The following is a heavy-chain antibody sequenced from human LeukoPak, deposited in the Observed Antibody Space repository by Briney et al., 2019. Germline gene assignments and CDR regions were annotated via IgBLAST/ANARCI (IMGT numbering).Heavy chain of an antibody. CDR1: GFTFTSYW. Sequence: GGSLRLSCAVSGFTFTSYWMSWVRQAPGKELEWVASIKDGGSVKYYVDSVKGRFTISRDNAKNSLHLQMDSLRAEDTAVYYCARIQLFHGDFDYWGQGTPVTVSS. D-gene: IGHD3-10*02. CDR2: IKDGGSVK. V-gene: IGHV3-7*03. CDR3: ARIQLFHGDFDY. J-gene: IGHJ4*02.